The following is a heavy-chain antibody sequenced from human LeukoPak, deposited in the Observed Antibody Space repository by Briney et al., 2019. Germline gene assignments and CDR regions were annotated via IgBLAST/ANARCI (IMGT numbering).Heavy chain of an antibody. Sequence: PSETLSLTCAVYGGSFSGYYWSWIRQPPGKGLEWIGEINHSGSTNYNPSLKSRVTISVDTSKNQFSLKLSSVTAADTAVYYCARGVSSGWYFIWGQGTLVTVSS. J-gene: IGHJ4*02. V-gene: IGHV4-34*01. CDR3: ARGVSSGWYFI. D-gene: IGHD6-19*01. CDR2: INHSGST. CDR1: GGSFSGYY.